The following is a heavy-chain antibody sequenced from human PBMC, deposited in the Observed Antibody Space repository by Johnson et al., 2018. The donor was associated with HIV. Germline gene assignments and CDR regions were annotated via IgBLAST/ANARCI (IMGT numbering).Heavy chain of an antibody. Sequence: QVQLVESGGGVVQPGRSLRLSCAASGFTFSSYAIHWVRQAPGKGLEWVAVISYDGSNKYYADSVKGRFTISRDNSKNTLYLQMNSLRTEDTAVYYCARERYGSQAIDAFDIWGQGTLVTVSS. CDR3: ARERYGSQAIDAFDI. D-gene: IGHD3-9*01. CDR1: GFTFSSYA. J-gene: IGHJ3*02. V-gene: IGHV3-30*04. CDR2: ISYDGSNK.